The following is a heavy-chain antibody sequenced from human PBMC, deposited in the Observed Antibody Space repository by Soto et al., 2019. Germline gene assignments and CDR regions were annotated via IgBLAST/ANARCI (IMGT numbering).Heavy chain of an antibody. V-gene: IGHV1-69*13. D-gene: IGHD2-2*01. CDR1: GCTFSSYA. Sequence: ASVKVSCKASGCTFSSYAISWVRQAPGQGLEWMGGIIPIFGTANYAQKFQGRVTITADESTSTAYMELSSLRSEDTAVYYCARAPIVVVPAAIQYYYYYGMDVWGQGTTVTVSS. J-gene: IGHJ6*02. CDR3: ARAPIVVVPAAIQYYYYYGMDV. CDR2: IIPIFGTA.